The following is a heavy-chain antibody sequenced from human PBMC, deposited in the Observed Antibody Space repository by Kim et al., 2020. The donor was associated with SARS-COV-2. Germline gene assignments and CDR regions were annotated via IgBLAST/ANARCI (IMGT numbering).Heavy chain of an antibody. CDR2: IYYSGST. Sequence: SETLSLTCTVSGGSISSSSYYWGWIRQPPGKGLEWIGSIYYSGSTYYNPSLKSRVTISVDTSKNQFSLKLSSVTAADTAVYYCARGEEGYYYDSSGDLRNDAFDIWGQGTMVTVSS. V-gene: IGHV4-39*07. CDR3: ARGEEGYYYDSSGDLRNDAFDI. D-gene: IGHD3-22*01. CDR1: GGSISSSSYY. J-gene: IGHJ3*02.